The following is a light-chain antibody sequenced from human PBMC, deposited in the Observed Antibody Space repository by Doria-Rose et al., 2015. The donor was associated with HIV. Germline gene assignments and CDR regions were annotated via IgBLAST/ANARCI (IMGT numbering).Light chain of an antibody. J-gene: IGKJ1*01. V-gene: IGKV1-9*01. CDR3: QQFDSFPRT. Sequence: DIQLTQSPSFLSASVGVRVTITCRASQGISRYLAWYQQKPGKAPTLLIFGASTLQSGVPSRSSGSGSGTEFTLTISSLQPEDFATYYCQQFDSFPRTFGQGTKVELK. CDR2: GAS. CDR1: QGISRY.